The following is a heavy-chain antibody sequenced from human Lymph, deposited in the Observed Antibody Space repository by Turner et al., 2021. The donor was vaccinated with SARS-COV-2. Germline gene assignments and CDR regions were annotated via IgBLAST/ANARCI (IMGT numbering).Heavy chain of an antibody. CDR1: GGTFSSYA. D-gene: IGHD6-19*01. J-gene: IGHJ3*02. CDR3: ARDTAVAGTLGAFDI. CDR2: IIPIFGTG. Sequence: QVQLVQSGAEGKKPGSSVKVACKASGGTFSSYAISWVRQAPGQGLEWMGGIIPIFGTGNYAQKIQGRVTITADESTSTAYMELSSLRSEDTAVYYCARDTAVAGTLGAFDIWGQGTMVTVSS. V-gene: IGHV1-69*01.